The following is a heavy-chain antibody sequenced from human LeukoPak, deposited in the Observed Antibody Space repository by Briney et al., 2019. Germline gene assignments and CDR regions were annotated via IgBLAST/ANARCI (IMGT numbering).Heavy chain of an antibody. V-gene: IGHV4-59*01. CDR3: ARVPRSYYYYYYMDV. CDR1: GGSISSYY. Sequence: PSETLSLTCTVSGGSISSYYWSWIRQPPGKGLEWIGYIYYSRSTNYNPSLKSRVTISVDTSKNQFSLKLSSVTAADTAVYYCARVPRSYYYYYYMDVWGKGTTVTVSS. CDR2: IYYSRST. J-gene: IGHJ6*03.